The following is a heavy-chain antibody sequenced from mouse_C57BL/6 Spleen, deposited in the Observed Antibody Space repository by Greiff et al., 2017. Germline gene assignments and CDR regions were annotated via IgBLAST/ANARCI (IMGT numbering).Heavy chain of an antibody. Sequence: EVKLVESGGDLVKPGGSLKLSCAASGFTFSSYGMSWVRQTPDKRLEWVATISSGGSYTYYPDSVKGRFTISRDNAKNTLYLQMSSLKSEDTAMYYCARHVYDNEYAMDYWGQGTSVTVSS. CDR2: ISSGGSYT. CDR1: GFTFSSYG. CDR3: ARHVYDNEYAMDY. D-gene: IGHD2-4*01. V-gene: IGHV5-6*01. J-gene: IGHJ4*01.